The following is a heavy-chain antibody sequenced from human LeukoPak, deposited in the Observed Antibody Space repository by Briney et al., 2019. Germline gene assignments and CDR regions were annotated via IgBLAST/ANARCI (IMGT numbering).Heavy chain of an antibody. CDR3: ATAHCNGDCFSVSYFDY. J-gene: IGHJ4*02. D-gene: IGHD2-21*02. CDR1: GVIFSRYA. V-gene: IGHV3-30*04. Sequence: PGGSLRLSCAASGVIFSRYAMHWVRQAPRKGRGWVALISYDGSKKYYAHSVKGRFTISRDNSKNTLYLQMNSLRAEDTAVYYCATAHCNGDCFSVSYFDYWGQGTLVTVSS. CDR2: ISYDGSKK.